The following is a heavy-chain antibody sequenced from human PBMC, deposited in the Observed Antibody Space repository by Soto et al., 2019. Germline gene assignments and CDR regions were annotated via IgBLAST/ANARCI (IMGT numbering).Heavy chain of an antibody. J-gene: IGHJ3*02. CDR2: IYYSGNT. Sequence: QVQLQESGPGLVKPSQTLSLTCTVSGGSIASGGYYWSWIRQHPGKGLEWIGYIYYSGNTYYNPSLKSRVTXXVXTXXNRFSLKLSSVTAADTAVYYCARDSGSYSSDAFDIWGQGTMVTVSS. CDR3: ARDSGSYSSDAFDI. D-gene: IGHD1-26*01. V-gene: IGHV4-31*03. CDR1: GGSIASGGYY.